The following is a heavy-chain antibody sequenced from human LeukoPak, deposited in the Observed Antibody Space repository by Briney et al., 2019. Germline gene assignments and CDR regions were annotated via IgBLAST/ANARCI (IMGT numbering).Heavy chain of an antibody. J-gene: IGHJ4*02. CDR1: GYSFTSYW. CDR2: INPNSGGT. V-gene: IGHV1-2*02. CDR3: ARGRDGYNSRGDY. D-gene: IGHD5-24*01. Sequence: GESLKISCKGSGYSFTSYWIGWVRQAPGQGLEWMGWINPNSGGTNYAQKFQGRVTMTRDTSTSTVYMELSSLRSEDTAVYYCARGRDGYNSRGDYWGQGTLVTVSS.